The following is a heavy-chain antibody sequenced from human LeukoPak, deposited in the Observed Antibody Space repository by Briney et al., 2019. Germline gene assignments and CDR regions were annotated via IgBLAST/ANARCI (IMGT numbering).Heavy chain of an antibody. J-gene: IGHJ4*02. CDR1: GFRFSAYA. D-gene: IGHD3-10*01. V-gene: IGHV3-23*01. CDR3: AKAEFGSGSYYISD. CDR2: ISDGGTDT. Sequence: PGGALTLSCAASGFRFSAYALIWVRQAPGKGLEWVSTISDGGTDTYYADSVKGRFTISRDNSKNTLYLQMNSLRAEDTAVFYCAKAEFGSGSYYISDWGQGTLVTVSS.